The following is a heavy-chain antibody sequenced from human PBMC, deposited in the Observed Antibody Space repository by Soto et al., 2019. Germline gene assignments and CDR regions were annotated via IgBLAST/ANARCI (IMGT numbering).Heavy chain of an antibody. V-gene: IGHV3-53*05. D-gene: IGHD2-15*01. CDR3: TRGLLTDYFDY. CDR2: IYSGGST. J-gene: IGHJ4*02. Sequence: GGSLRLSCAASGFTVSSNYMSWVRQAPGKGLEWVSVIYSGGSTYYADSVKGRFTISRDNSKNTLYLQMNSLRNDDTAVYYCTRGLLTDYFDYWGQGALVTVSS. CDR1: GFTVSSNY.